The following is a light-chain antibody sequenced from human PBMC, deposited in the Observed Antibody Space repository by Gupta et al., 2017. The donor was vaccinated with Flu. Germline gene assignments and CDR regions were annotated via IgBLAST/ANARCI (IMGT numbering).Light chain of an antibody. CDR3: QQRYSTPRT. V-gene: IGKV1-39*01. Sequence: PSSLSASVGDRVTITCRASQSISSYLNWYQQKPGKAPKLLIYAASRLQSGVPSRFSGSGSGTDFTLTISRLQPEDFATYYCQQRYSTPRTFGQGTRVEIK. CDR1: QSISSY. CDR2: AAS. J-gene: IGKJ1*01.